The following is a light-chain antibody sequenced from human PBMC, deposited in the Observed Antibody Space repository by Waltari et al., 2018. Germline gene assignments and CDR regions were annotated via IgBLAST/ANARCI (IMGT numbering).Light chain of an antibody. Sequence: QSALTQPASVSGSPGQSITISCTGTSSDVGTYKFFSWYHQHPGKVPKLIIYDATERPSGVSSRVSGSKSGNTASLTISGLQAEDEGDYYCNSYTTSGTVVFGGGTKLTVL. J-gene: IGLJ2*01. CDR1: SSDVGTYKF. CDR2: DAT. V-gene: IGLV2-14*03. CDR3: NSYTTSGTVV.